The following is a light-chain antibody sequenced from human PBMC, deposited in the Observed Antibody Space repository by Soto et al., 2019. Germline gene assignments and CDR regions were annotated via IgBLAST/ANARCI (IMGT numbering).Light chain of an antibody. Sequence: DIQMTQSPSSLSASVGDRVTITCRASQGISNYLTWYQQKAGKVPKVLIYSASTLQPGVPSRFTGSGSGTDFTLTISSLQPEDVATYYWQKYNSAPLTFGGGTKVEIK. CDR3: QKYNSAPLT. V-gene: IGKV1-27*01. CDR1: QGISNY. CDR2: SAS. J-gene: IGKJ4*01.